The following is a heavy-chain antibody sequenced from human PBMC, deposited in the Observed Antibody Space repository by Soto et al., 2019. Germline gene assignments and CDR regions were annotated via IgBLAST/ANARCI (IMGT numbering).Heavy chain of an antibody. D-gene: IGHD6-19*01. V-gene: IGHV3-30*03. CDR1: GFNFGGFG. J-gene: IGHJ4*02. CDR3: ALTRRSSLLEVAGPGFEY. CDR2: LSYEGSEE. Sequence: QVRLVESGGGVVQPGRSLRLSCAASGFNFGGFGMHWVRQAPGKGLEWLSVLSYEGSEEYYADSVRGRFTISRDNSKNTLFLQMDSLRVDGTGVYYCALTRRSSLLEVAGPGFEYWGQGTLVTVS.